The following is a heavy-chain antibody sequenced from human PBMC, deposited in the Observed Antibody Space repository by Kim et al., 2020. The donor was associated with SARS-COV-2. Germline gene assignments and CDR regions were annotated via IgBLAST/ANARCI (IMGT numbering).Heavy chain of an antibody. CDR1: GGSFSGYY. Sequence: SETLSLTCAVYGGSFSGYYWSWIRQPPGKGLEWIGEINHSGSTNYNPSLKSRVTISVDTSKNQFSLKLSSVTAADTAVYYCARGERGYLQLERRRVGFDYWGQGTLVTVSS. D-gene: IGHD1-1*01. J-gene: IGHJ4*02. CDR3: ARGERGYLQLERRRVGFDY. V-gene: IGHV4-34*01. CDR2: INHSGST.